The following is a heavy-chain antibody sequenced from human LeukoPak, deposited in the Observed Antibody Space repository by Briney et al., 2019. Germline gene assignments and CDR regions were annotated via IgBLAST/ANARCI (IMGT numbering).Heavy chain of an antibody. CDR1: GYTFTSYY. D-gene: IGHD6-19*01. Sequence: ASVKVSCKASGYTFTSYYMHWVRQATGQGLEWMGWINAGNGNTKYSQEFQGRVTISRDTSATTVYMELSSLRSEDMAVYYCARVVKYSSGPLTDLLPYYFDSWGQGTLVTVSS. V-gene: IGHV1-3*03. CDR2: INAGNGNT. CDR3: ARVVKYSSGPLTDLLPYYFDS. J-gene: IGHJ4*02.